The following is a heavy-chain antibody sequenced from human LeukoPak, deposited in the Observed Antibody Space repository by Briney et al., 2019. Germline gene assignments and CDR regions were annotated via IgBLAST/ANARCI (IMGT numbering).Heavy chain of an antibody. CDR1: GSSISSYY. V-gene: IGHV4-59*01. D-gene: IGHD3-22*01. CDR3: ARDSSGYYYGAFDI. CDR2: IYYSGST. J-gene: IGHJ3*02. Sequence: SETLSLTCTVSGSSISSYYWSWIRQPPGKGLEWIGYIYYSGSTKYNPSLKSRVTISVDTSKNKFSLNLSSVTASDTAVYYCARDSSGYYYGAFDIWGQGTMVTVSS.